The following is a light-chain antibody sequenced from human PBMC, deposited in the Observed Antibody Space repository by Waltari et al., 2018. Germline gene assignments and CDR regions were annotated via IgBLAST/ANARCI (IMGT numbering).Light chain of an antibody. CDR1: SSNIAVHT. Sequence: QSVLTQPPSASGTPGQRVTISCSGSSSNIAVHTVIWYQQVPGPAPKLLISGVIQGPSGVPDRFSGSKSGTSASLAISGLQSEDEADYFCAAWDRSLRIVVFGGGTKLTVL. J-gene: IGLJ2*01. CDR3: AAWDRSLRIVV. CDR2: GVI. V-gene: IGLV1-44*01.